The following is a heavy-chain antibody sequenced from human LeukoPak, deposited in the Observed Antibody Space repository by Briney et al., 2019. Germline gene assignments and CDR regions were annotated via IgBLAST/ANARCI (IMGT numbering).Heavy chain of an antibody. CDR3: AKLVVYGDYGAWYFDY. CDR1: GFTFSSYA. CDR2: ISGSGGST. V-gene: IGHV3-23*01. Sequence: GGSLRLSCAASGFTFSSYAMSWVRQAPGKGLEWVSAISGSGGSTYYADSVKGRFTISRDNSKNTLYLQMNSLRAEDTAVYYGAKLVVYGDYGAWYFDYWGQGTLVTVSS. D-gene: IGHD4-17*01. J-gene: IGHJ4*02.